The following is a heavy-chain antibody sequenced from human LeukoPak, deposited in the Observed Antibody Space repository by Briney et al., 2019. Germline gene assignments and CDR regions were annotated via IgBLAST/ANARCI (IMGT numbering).Heavy chain of an antibody. CDR3: AGIDYYDSSGSRPDAFDI. CDR2: IWYDGSNK. J-gene: IGHJ3*02. Sequence: GSLRLSCAASGFTFSSYGMHWVRQAPGKGLEWVAVIWYDGSNKYYADSVKGRFTISRDNSKNTLYLQMNSLRAEDTAVYYCAGIDYYDSSGSRPDAFDIWGQGTMVTVSS. CDR1: GFTFSSYG. V-gene: IGHV3-33*01. D-gene: IGHD3-22*01.